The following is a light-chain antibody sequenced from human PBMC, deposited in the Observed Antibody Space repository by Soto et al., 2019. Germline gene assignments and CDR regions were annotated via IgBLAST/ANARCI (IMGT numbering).Light chain of an antibody. CDR1: QSVRSD. CDR3: QQRSNWPPNT. CDR2: DAS. Sequence: PGERAALSCRASQSVRSDLAWNKQKPDQAPRLLIYDASNRATGIPARFSGSGSGTDFTLTISSLEPEDFAVYYCQQRSNWPPNTFGQGTKLEIK. J-gene: IGKJ2*01. V-gene: IGKV3-11*01.